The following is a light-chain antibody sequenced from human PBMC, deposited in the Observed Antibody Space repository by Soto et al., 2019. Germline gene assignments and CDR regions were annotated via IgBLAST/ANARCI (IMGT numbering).Light chain of an antibody. V-gene: IGLV1-44*01. J-gene: IGLJ1*01. CDR1: SSNIGSNS. Sequence: QSVLTQPPSASGTPGQRVTISCSGSSSNIGSNSGNWYQQLPGTAPRLLIYSSNLRPSGVPDRFFGSKSGTSASLAISGLQSEDEADYYCAAWDDTLNGYVFGTATKVTVL. CDR3: AAWDDTLNGYV. CDR2: SSN.